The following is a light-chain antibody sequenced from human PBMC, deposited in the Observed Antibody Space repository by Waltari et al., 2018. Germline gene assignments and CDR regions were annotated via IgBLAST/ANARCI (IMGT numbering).Light chain of an antibody. J-gene: IGLJ3*02. CDR1: NIGSKS. Sequence: SYVLTQPPSVSVAPGQTATITCGGDNIGSKSVHRYQKKPGQAPVLVVFDDSDRPSGIPERLSGSNSDNTATLSISRVEAGDEADYYCQVWDSSSDHWLFGGGTELTVL. V-gene: IGLV3-21*02. CDR2: DDS. CDR3: QVWDSSSDHWL.